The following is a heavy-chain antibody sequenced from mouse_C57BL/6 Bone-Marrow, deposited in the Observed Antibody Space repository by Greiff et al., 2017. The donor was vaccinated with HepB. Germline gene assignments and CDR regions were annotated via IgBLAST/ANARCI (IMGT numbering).Heavy chain of an antibody. D-gene: IGHD2-5*01. Sequence: QVQLQQPGAEVVRPGSSVKLSCKASGYTFTSYWMHWVKQRPIQGLEWIGNIDPSDSETHYNQKFKDKATLTVDKSSSTAYMQLSSLTSEDSAVYYCARSDSNPSWFAYWGQGTLVTVSA. CDR2: IDPSDSET. CDR3: ARSDSNPSWFAY. J-gene: IGHJ3*01. CDR1: GYTFTSYW. V-gene: IGHV1-52*01.